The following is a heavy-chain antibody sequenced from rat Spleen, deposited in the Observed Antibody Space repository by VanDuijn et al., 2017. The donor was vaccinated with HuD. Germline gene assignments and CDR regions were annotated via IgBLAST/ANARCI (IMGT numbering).Heavy chain of an antibody. J-gene: IGHJ1*01. Sequence: EVQLVESGGGLVEPGRSMKLSCAASGFTFSDYYMVWVRQAPKKGLVWVASISYEGSNIYYGDSVKGRFTISRDNAKSTLYLQMNSLRSEDTATYYCARRWYFDFWGPGTTVTVSS. CDR2: ISYEGSNI. V-gene: IGHV5-22*01. CDR1: GFTFSDYY. CDR3: ARRWYFDF.